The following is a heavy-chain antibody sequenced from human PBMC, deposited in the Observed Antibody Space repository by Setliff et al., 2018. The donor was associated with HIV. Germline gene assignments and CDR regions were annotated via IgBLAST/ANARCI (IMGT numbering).Heavy chain of an antibody. CDR3: AREYSGSGINFNPLT. D-gene: IGHD3-10*01. V-gene: IGHV4-4*02. J-gene: IGHJ5*02. CDR2: INYSGNT. Sequence: PSETLSLTCAVSGVSISSRNWWSWVRQPPGKGLEWIGEINYSGNTNYNPSLKTRVTISVDKSKNQFFLNLKSVTAADTAVYFCAREYSGSGINFNPLTWGQGTPVTVSS. CDR1: GVSISSRNW.